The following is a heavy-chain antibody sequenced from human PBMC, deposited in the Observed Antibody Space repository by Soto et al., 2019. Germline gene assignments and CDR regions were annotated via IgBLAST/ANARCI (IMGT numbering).Heavy chain of an antibody. CDR1: GFTFSNYG. J-gene: IGHJ6*02. CDR3: TKDQFSSGWYNDYYYGMDV. V-gene: IGHV3-23*01. D-gene: IGHD6-19*01. Sequence: GGSLRLSCAASGFTFSNYGMSWVRQAPGKGLEWVSAITGNAGSTYYADPVKGRFTISRDNSRNTMYLQINNLRAEDTAVYYCTKDQFSSGWYNDYYYGMDVWGQGATVTVS. CDR2: ITGNAGST.